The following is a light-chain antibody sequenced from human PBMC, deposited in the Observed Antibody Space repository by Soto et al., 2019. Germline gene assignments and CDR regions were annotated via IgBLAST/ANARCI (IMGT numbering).Light chain of an antibody. Sequence: EIVLTQSPATLSLSPGERATLSCRASQSVSSYLAWYQQKPGQAPRLLIYDASTRATGIPARFSGSGSGTAFPLTISSLEPEDFAVYYCQQRSNWPLTFGGGTKVEIK. CDR2: DAS. V-gene: IGKV3-11*01. CDR3: QQRSNWPLT. CDR1: QSVSSY. J-gene: IGKJ4*01.